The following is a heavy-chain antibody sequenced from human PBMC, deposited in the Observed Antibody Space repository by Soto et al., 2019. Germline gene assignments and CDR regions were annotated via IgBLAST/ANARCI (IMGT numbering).Heavy chain of an antibody. Sequence: SLRLSCAASGFTFSSYSMNWVRQAPGKGLEWVSSISSSSSYIYYADSVKGRFTISRDNAKNSLYLQMNSLRAEDAAVYYCAGGYSSGWYGADAFDIWGQGTMVTVSS. D-gene: IGHD6-19*01. CDR2: ISSSSSYI. V-gene: IGHV3-21*01. CDR3: AGGYSSGWYGADAFDI. J-gene: IGHJ3*02. CDR1: GFTFSSYS.